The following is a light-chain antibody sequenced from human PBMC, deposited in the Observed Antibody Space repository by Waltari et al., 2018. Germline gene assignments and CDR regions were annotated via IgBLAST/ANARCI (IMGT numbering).Light chain of an antibody. CDR1: SSDVGNYDL. Sequence: QSALTQPASVSGSPGQPITIHCPGTSSDVGNYDLVPWYQQNPGKPPKLMIYEVTKRPSWVSNRFSGSKSGNTASLTVSGLQAEDEADYYCCSYAGSGTLVFGGGTKLTVL. CDR2: EVT. V-gene: IGLV2-23*02. CDR3: CSYAGSGTLV. J-gene: IGLJ2*01.